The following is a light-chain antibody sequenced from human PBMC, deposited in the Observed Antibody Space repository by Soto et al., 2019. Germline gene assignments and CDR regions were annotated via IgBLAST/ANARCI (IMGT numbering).Light chain of an antibody. CDR1: SSDVGGYNY. Sequence: QSALTQPASVSGSPGQSITISCTGTSSDVGGYNYVSWYQQHPGKAPKLMIYDVSSRPSGVSNRFSGSKSGNTASLTISGLQAEDEADYYSSSYTSSGTLVVFGGGTKLTVL. J-gene: IGLJ2*01. CDR2: DVS. CDR3: SSYTSSGTLVV. V-gene: IGLV2-14*01.